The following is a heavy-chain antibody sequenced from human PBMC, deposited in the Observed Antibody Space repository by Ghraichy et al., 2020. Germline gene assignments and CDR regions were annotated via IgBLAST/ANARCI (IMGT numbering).Heavy chain of an antibody. Sequence: SETLSLTCAVSGSSMRDYHWSWIRQFPGKGLEWIGFVHFSGRPHYNPSLKRRATISLDTSQNPFSLRLGSVTAADTAIYYCARDRARGYYNSERYNRYYYNNGLDVWGQGTTVTVSS. V-gene: IGHV4-59*01. J-gene: IGHJ6*02. CDR3: ARDRARGYYNSERYNRYYYNNGLDV. CDR1: GSSMRDYH. CDR2: VHFSGRP. D-gene: IGHD1-14*01.